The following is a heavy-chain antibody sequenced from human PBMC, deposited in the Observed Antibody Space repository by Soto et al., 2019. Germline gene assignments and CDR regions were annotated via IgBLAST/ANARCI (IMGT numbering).Heavy chain of an antibody. Sequence: EGQLVESGGGLVQPGGSLRLSCAASGVSFINYYMHWIRQAPGKGLVWVSLIKTDGRTTAYADSVKGRFTISRDNAKNTVYLQMTTLRFEDTAVYYCATGGGTYYDYWGQGTLVTVSS. V-gene: IGHV3-74*03. CDR2: IKTDGRTT. D-gene: IGHD1-26*01. CDR3: ATGGGTYYDY. J-gene: IGHJ4*02. CDR1: GVSFINYY.